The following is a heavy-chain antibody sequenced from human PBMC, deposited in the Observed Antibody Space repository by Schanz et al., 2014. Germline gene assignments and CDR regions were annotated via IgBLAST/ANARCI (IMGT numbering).Heavy chain of an antibody. J-gene: IGHJ4*02. Sequence: QVQLVQSGAEVKKPGSSVKVSCKLSGGTFSSYTISWMRQAPGQGLEWMGKIIPVLNIATYAQRFQGRVSITADTSTNTAYMELRSLTSEDTAVHYCARGRGFYDYWGQGTLVTVSS. CDR1: GGTFSSYT. V-gene: IGHV1-69*02. CDR3: ARGRGFYDY. CDR2: IIPVLNIA. D-gene: IGHD3-10*01.